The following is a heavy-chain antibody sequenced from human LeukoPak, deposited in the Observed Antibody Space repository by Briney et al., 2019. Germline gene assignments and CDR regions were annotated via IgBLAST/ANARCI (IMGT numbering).Heavy chain of an antibody. D-gene: IGHD3-22*01. V-gene: IGHV3-21*01. CDR1: GFTFSSYS. J-gene: IGHJ3*02. CDR3: ASDITMIVVYDAFDI. Sequence: GGSLRLSCAASGFTFSSYSMNWVRQAPGKGLEWVSSISSSSSYIHYADSVKGRFTISRDNAKNSLYLQMNSLRAEDTAVYYCASDITMIVVYDAFDIWGQGTMVTVSS. CDR2: ISSSSSYI.